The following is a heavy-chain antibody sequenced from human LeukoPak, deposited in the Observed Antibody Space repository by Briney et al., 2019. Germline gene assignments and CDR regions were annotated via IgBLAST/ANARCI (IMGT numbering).Heavy chain of an antibody. D-gene: IGHD3-16*02. CDR2: INPNSGGT. CDR1: GYTFTGYY. V-gene: IGHV1-2*02. Sequence: GASVKVSRKASGYTFTGYYMHWVRQAPGQGLEWMGWINPNSGGTNYAQKFQGRVTMTRDTSISTAYMELSRLRSDDTAVYYCALLYDYVWGSYRRVDYWGQGTLVTVSS. J-gene: IGHJ4*02. CDR3: ALLYDYVWGSYRRVDY.